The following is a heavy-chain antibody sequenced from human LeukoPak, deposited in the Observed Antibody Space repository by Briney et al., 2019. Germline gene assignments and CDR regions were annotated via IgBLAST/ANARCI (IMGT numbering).Heavy chain of an antibody. V-gene: IGHV3-30-3*01. CDR2: ISHDGSSK. D-gene: IGHD3-16*01. Sequence: RAGGSLRLSCAASGFTFSSYAMHWVRQAPGKGLEWVAVISHDGSSKFYADSVKGRYTISRDNSKNTLYVQMNSLRAEDTAVYYCARDKVVRLQEYYYYGMDVWGQGTTVTVSS. CDR3: ARDKVVRLQEYYYYGMDV. J-gene: IGHJ6*01. CDR1: GFTFSSYA.